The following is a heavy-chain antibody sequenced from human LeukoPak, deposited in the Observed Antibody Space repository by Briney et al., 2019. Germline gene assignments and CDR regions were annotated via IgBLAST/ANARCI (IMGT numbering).Heavy chain of an antibody. J-gene: IGHJ4*02. Sequence: SETLSLTCTVSGGSISSYYWSWIRQPPGKGLEWIGYIYSNGNTNYNPSLKSRVNISVDTSKNQFSLKVSSVTAADTAVYYCARVQIGYSYGLFDSWGQGTLVTVSS. V-gene: IGHV4-59*01. CDR2: IYSNGNT. CDR3: ARVQIGYSYGLFDS. CDR1: GGSISSYY. D-gene: IGHD5-18*01.